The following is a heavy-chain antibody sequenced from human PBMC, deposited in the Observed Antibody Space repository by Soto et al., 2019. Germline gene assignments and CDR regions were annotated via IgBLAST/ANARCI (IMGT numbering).Heavy chain of an antibody. J-gene: IGHJ4*02. V-gene: IGHV4-59*01. Sequence: QVQLQESGPGLVKPSETLSLTCTVSGGSISTYYWSWIRQLPGKGLEWIGYIYYSGSTNYNPSLKSRVTISVDMSKNQFSLKVNSVTAADTAVYYCARGPWYFVYWGQGTLVTVSS. CDR1: GGSISTYY. CDR3: ARGPWYFVY. CDR2: IYYSGST.